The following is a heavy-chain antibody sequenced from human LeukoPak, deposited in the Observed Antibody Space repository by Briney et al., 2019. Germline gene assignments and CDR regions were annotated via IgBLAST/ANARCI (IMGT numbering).Heavy chain of an antibody. D-gene: IGHD2-15*01. Sequence: GGSLKLSCAASGFTFSSYSMNWVRQAPGKGLVWVSSINSRSSNIYYADSVKGRFTISRDNAKNSLYLQMNSLRAEDTAVYYCATAYCSGGSCYTGGYWGQGTLVTVSS. CDR3: ATAYCSGGSCYTGGY. V-gene: IGHV3-21*01. CDR2: INSRSSNI. J-gene: IGHJ4*02. CDR1: GFTFSSYS.